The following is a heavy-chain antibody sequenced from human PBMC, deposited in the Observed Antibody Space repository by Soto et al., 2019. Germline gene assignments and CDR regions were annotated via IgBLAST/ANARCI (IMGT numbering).Heavy chain of an antibody. D-gene: IGHD3-3*01. J-gene: IGHJ6*02. CDR1: GYTFTSYY. V-gene: IGHV1-46*01. Sequence: QVQLVQSGAEVKKPGASVKVSCKASGYTFTSYYMHWVRQAPGQGLEWMGIINPSGGSTSYAQKFQGRVTMTRDTSTSTVYMELSSLRSEDTAVYYCARDPRFLEWLSAPYGMDVWGQGTTVTVSS. CDR3: ARDPRFLEWLSAPYGMDV. CDR2: INPSGGST.